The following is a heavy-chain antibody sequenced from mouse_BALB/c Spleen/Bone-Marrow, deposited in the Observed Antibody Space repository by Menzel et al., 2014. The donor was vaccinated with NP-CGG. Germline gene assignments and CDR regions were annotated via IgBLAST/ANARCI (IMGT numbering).Heavy chain of an antibody. V-gene: IGHV10-3*03. CDR1: GFTFNTYA. Sequence: EVKLVESGGGLVQPKGSLKLSCAASGFTFNTYAMHWVCQAPGKGLEWVARIRSKSNNYATYYADSVKDRFTISRDDSQSMLYLQMNNLKTEDTAMYYCVREGYYGSDGYAMDYWGQGTSVTVSS. D-gene: IGHD2-2*01. CDR3: VREGYYGSDGYAMDY. CDR2: IRSKSNNYAT. J-gene: IGHJ4*01.